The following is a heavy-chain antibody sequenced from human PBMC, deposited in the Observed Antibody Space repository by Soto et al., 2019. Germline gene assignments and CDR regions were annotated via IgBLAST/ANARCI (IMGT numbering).Heavy chain of an antibody. CDR3: AIRASYYDSSGYFDY. D-gene: IGHD3-22*01. CDR2: INSDGSST. CDR1: GFTFSSYW. Sequence: PGGSLRLSCAASGFTFSSYWMHWVRQAPGKGLVWVSRINSDGSSTSYADSVKGRFTISRDNAKNTLYLQMNSLRAEDTAVYYCAIRASYYDSSGYFDYWGQGNLVPVSS. J-gene: IGHJ4*02. V-gene: IGHV3-74*01.